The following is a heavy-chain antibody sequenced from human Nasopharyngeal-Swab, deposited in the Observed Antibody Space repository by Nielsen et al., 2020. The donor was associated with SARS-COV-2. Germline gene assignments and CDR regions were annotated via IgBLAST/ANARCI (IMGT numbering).Heavy chain of an antibody. CDR1: GYTFTGYY. D-gene: IGHD6-13*01. V-gene: IGHV1-2*04. Sequence: ASVKVSCKASGYTFTGYYMHWVRQAPGQGLEWMGWINPNSGGTNYAQKFQGWVTMTRDTSISTAYMELSRPRSDDTAVYYCAIPDPGSSWHKNYYYYGMDVWGQGTTVTVSS. J-gene: IGHJ6*02. CDR3: AIPDPGSSWHKNYYYYGMDV. CDR2: INPNSGGT.